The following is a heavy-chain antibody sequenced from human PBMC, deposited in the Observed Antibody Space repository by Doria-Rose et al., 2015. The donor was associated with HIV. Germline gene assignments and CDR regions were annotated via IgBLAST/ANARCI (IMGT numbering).Heavy chain of an antibody. D-gene: IGHD6-19*01. CDR1: GFSFDEYA. J-gene: IGHJ2*01. Sequence: VQLVESGGGLLPPGRSLRLSCAASGFSFDEYAMHWVRQPPGKGLEWVSGINWNSANIRYADSVKGRFTISRDNAKNSLYLQMNSLRPEDMALYYCAKDGGGRQWLIRDFDLWGRGTLVTVSS. CDR3: AKDGGGRQWLIRDFDL. V-gene: IGHV3-9*03. CDR2: INWNSANI.